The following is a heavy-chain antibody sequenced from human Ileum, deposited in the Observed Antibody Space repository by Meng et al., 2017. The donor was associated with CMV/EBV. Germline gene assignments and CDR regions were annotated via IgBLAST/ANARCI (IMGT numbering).Heavy chain of an antibody. CDR1: GFTFSSCA. CDR2: ISNDANIK. Sequence: RLSCAASGFTFSSCAMHWVRQTPGKGLQWVAVISNDANIKYYADSVKGRFTISRDNSENTVYLQMNSLRIEDTAVYFCTKDDFGGLDYWGEGTPVTVSS. CDR3: TKDDFGGLDY. J-gene: IGHJ4*02. D-gene: IGHD3-10*01. V-gene: IGHV3-30-3*01.